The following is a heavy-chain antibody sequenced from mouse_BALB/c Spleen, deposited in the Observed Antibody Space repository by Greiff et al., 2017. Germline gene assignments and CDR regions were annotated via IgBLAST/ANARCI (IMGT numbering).Heavy chain of an antibody. CDR1: GFTFSDYY. CDR2: ISDGGSYT. V-gene: IGHV5-4*02. Sequence: EVMLVESGGGLVKPGGSLKLSCAASGFTFSDYYMYWVRQTPEKRLEWVATISDGGSYTYYPDSVKGRFTISRDNAKNNLYLQMSSLKSEDTAMYYCARDGDGYYRYFDVWGAGTTVTVSS. J-gene: IGHJ1*01. CDR3: ARDGDGYYRYFDV. D-gene: IGHD2-3*01.